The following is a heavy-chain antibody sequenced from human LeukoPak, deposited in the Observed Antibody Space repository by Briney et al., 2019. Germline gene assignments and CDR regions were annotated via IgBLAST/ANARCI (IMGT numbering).Heavy chain of an antibody. CDR3: AKGYCSGGSCYPSWFDY. CDR1: GFTFSSYA. CDR2: ISGSGGST. J-gene: IGHJ4*02. D-gene: IGHD2-15*01. V-gene: IGHV3-23*01. Sequence: PGGSLRLSRAASGFTFSSYAMSWVRQAPGKGLEWVSAISGSGGSTYYADSVKGRFTISRDNSRNTLYLQMNSLRAEDTAVYYCAKGYCSGGSCYPSWFDYWGQGTLVTVSS.